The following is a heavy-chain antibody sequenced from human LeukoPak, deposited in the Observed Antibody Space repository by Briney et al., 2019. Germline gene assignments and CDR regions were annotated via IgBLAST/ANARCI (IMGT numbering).Heavy chain of an antibody. D-gene: IGHD1-1*01. J-gene: IGHJ4*02. V-gene: IGHV3-48*03. CDR3: ARDGTVDKKGWVYFDH. Sequence: GGSLRLSCVGSGFAFSSFELNWVRQAPGKGLEWIAHMSSTGDDAHYADSLMGRFTISRDNAKNSLYLQIHSLRAEDTAVYYCARDGTVDKKGWVYFDHWGQGALVTVSS. CDR2: MSSTGDDA. CDR1: GFAFSSFE.